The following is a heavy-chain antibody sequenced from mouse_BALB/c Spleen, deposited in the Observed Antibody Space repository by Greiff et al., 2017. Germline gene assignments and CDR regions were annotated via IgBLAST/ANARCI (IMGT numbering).Heavy chain of an antibody. V-gene: IGHV1-80*01. CDR1: GYAFSSYW. CDR2: IYPGDGDT. Sequence: QVQLQQSGAELVRPGSSVKISCKASGYAFSSYWMNWVKQRPGQGLEWIGQIYPGDGDTNYNGKFKGKATLTADKSSSTAYMQLSSLTSEDSAVYFCARDRDYGSSSAWFAYWGQGTLVTVSA. D-gene: IGHD1-1*01. CDR3: ARDRDYGSSSAWFAY. J-gene: IGHJ3*01.